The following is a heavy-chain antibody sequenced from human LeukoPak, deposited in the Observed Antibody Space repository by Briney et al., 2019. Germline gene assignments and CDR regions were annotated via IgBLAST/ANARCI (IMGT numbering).Heavy chain of an antibody. V-gene: IGHV3-23*01. D-gene: IGHD3-22*01. CDR1: GFSFSNYA. CDR2: ISGSGGST. J-gene: IGHJ4*02. CDR3: AKSSYYDASGYYREYYFDY. Sequence: GGSLRLSCVPSGFSFSNYAMSWVRQAPGKGLEWVSSISGSGGSTHYADSVKGRFTISRDKTKNTLYLQMNSLRAEDTAVYYCAKSSYYDASGYYREYYFDYWGQGTLVTVSS.